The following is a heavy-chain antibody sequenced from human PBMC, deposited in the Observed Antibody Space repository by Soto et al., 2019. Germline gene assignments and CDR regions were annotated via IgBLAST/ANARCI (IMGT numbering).Heavy chain of an antibody. CDR1: GFTFSSYS. V-gene: IGHV3-21*01. CDR3: AXLDCSSTSCYSHYGMDV. CDR2: ISSSSSYI. J-gene: IGHJ6*02. D-gene: IGHD2-2*01. Sequence: GGVPRLSCAASGFTFSSYSMNWVRQAPGKGLEWVSSISSSSSYIYYADSVKGRFTISRDNAKNSLYLQMNSLRAEDTAVYYCAXLDCSSTSCYSHYGMDVWGQGTTVTVSS.